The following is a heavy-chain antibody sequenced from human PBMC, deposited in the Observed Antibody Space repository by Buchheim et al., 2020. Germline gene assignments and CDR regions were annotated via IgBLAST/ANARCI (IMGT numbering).Heavy chain of an antibody. CDR3: ARRAPLAAAGTYYYYYGMGV. J-gene: IGHJ6*02. Sequence: EVQLVQSGAEVKKPGESLRISCKGSGYSFTSYWISWVRQMPGKGLEWMGRIDPSDSYTNYSPSFQGHVTISADKSLSTSYLQWSSLKASDTAMYYCARRAPLAAAGTYYYYYGMGVWGQGTT. V-gene: IGHV5-10-1*03. D-gene: IGHD6-13*01. CDR1: GYSFTSYW. CDR2: IDPSDSYT.